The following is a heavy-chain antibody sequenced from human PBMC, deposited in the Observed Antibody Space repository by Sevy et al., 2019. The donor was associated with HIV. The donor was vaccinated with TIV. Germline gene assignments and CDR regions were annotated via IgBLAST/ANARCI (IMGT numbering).Heavy chain of an antibody. CDR1: GFTFSSYS. CDR3: ARDRYYYDSRGGYDAFDI. J-gene: IGHJ3*02. D-gene: IGHD3-22*01. CDR2: ISSSSSYI. Sequence: GGSLRLSCAASGFTFSSYSMNWVRQAPGKGLEWVSSISSSSSYIYYADSVKGRFTISRDNAKNSLYLQMNSLRAGDTAVYYCARDRYYYDSRGGYDAFDIWGQGTMVTVSS. V-gene: IGHV3-21*01.